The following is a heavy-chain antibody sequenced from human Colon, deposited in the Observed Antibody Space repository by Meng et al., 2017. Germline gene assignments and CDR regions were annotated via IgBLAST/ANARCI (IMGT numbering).Heavy chain of an antibody. CDR2: INHSGST. CDR3: ARIRPRLGGKTFDP. V-gene: IGHV4-34*01. D-gene: IGHD3-16*01. CDR1: CRSFSGYY. Sequence: VQLHPSGAVLLKPSETLPLPCAVSCRSFSGYYWSWIRQPPGKGLEWIGEINHSGSTNSNPSLKSRVTISVDTSKNQFSLKLSSVTAADTAVYYCARIRPRLGGKTFDPWGQGTLVTVSS. J-gene: IGHJ5*02.